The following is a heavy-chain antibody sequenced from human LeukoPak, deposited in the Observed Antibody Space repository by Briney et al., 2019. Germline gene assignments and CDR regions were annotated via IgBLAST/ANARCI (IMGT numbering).Heavy chain of an antibody. V-gene: IGHV3-23*01. J-gene: IGHJ4*02. CDR2: VSGGGGTT. CDR3: AKAGLGHCSSTTCYEDY. D-gene: IGHD2-2*01. CDR1: GFTFSGYA. Sequence: GGSLRLSCAASGFTFSGYAMSWVRQAPGKGLEWVSGVSGGGGTTYYADSVKGRFTISRDNSKNTLYLQMNRLRAEDTAVYYCAKAGLGHCSSTTCYEDYWGRGTLVTVSS.